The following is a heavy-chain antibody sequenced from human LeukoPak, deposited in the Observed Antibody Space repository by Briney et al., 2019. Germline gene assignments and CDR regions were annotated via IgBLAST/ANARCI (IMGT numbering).Heavy chain of an antibody. CDR2: ISYDGSNK. CDR3: AKAGNGYNYDAFDY. V-gene: IGHV3-30*18. Sequence: GGSLRLSCAASGFTFSSYGMHWVRQAPGKGLEWVAVISYDGSNKYYADSVKGRFTISRDNSKNTLYLQTNSLRAEDTAVYYCAKAGNGYNYDAFDYWGQGTLVTVSS. J-gene: IGHJ4*02. D-gene: IGHD5-12*01. CDR1: GFTFSSYG.